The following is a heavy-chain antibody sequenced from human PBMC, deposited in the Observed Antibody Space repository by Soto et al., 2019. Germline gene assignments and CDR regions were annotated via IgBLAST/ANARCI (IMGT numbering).Heavy chain of an antibody. CDR1: GFTFSSYA. J-gene: IGHJ4*02. D-gene: IGHD5-18*01. CDR3: AREGAPARYSSADYFDY. Sequence: PGGSLRLSCAASGFTFSSYAMHWVRQAPGKGLEWVAVISYGGSNKYYADSVKGRFTISRDNSKNTLYLQMNSLRAEDTAVYYCAREGAPARYSSADYFDYWGQGTLVTVSS. V-gene: IGHV3-30-3*01. CDR2: ISYGGSNK.